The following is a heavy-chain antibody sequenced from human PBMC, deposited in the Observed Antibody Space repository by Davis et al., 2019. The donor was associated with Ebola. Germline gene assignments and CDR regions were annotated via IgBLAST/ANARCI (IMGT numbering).Heavy chain of an antibody. J-gene: IGHJ6*04. D-gene: IGHD2-15*01. V-gene: IGHV1-18*01. CDR2: ITAYNGNT. Sequence: RSLRPPHRQELEWMGWITAYNGNTNYAPKLQGRVTITTDTSTSTVYMSLSSLRSEDTGGDYCAREVIVVVVAATRQPYYNYYGMDVWGKGTTVTVSS. CDR3: AREVIVVVVAATRQPYYNYYGMDV.